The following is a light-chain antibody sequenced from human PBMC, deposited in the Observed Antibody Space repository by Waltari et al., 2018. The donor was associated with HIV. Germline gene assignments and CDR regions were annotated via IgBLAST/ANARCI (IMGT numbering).Light chain of an antibody. CDR2: EVS. V-gene: IGLV2-14*01. Sequence: QSALTQPASVSGSPGQSIPIPCTGTSSDVGGYNYVPWYQQHPGKAPQRMIYEVSNRPSGVSNRFSGSKSGNTASLTISGLQAEDEADYYCSSYTSSRTLDVVFGGGTKLTVL. CDR3: SSYTSSRTLDVV. J-gene: IGLJ2*01. CDR1: SSDVGGYNY.